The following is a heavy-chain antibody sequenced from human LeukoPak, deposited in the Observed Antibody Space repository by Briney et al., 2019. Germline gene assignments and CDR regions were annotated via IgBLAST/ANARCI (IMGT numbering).Heavy chain of an antibody. CDR2: INHSGST. V-gene: IGHV4-34*01. J-gene: IGHJ4*02. D-gene: IGHD6-19*01. Sequence: SETLSLTCAVYGGSFSGYYWSWLRQPPGKGLEWIGEINHSGSTNYNPSSKSRVTISVDTSKNQVSLKLSSVTAADAAVYYCAREVAVAGHFDYWGQGTLVTVSS. CDR1: GGSFSGYY. CDR3: AREVAVAGHFDY.